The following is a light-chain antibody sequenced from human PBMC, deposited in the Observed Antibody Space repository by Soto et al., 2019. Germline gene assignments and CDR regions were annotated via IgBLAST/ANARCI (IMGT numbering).Light chain of an antibody. J-gene: IGLJ1*01. Sequence: QSALTQPPSVSGSPGQSVAISCTGTSSDVGSSNGVSWYQQPPGTAPKLMIYDVSNRPSGVPDRFSGSKSGNTASLTISGLQAEDESDYYCSSYTTSNTYVFGTGTKLTVL. CDR2: DVS. CDR3: SSYTTSNTYV. V-gene: IGLV2-18*02. CDR1: SSDVGSSNG.